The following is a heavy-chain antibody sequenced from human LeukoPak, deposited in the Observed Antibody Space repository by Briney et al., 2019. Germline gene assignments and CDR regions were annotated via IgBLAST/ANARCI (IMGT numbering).Heavy chain of an antibody. V-gene: IGHV4-31*03. CDR1: GASISSGGFY. CDR2: IRYGGAT. Sequence: KTSETLSLTCSVSGASISSGGFYWTWIRQHPGKGLERIGFIRYGGATNYSPSLNSRVIMSLDTSKNQFSLKLSSVTGADTATYYCASSPDDSSGCIDYWGQGTLVTVSS. CDR3: ASSPDDSSGCIDY. J-gene: IGHJ4*02. D-gene: IGHD3-22*01.